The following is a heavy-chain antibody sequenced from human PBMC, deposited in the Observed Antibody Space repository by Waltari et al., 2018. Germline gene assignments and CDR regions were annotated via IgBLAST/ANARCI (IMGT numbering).Heavy chain of an antibody. CDR1: GGSFSGSY. V-gene: IGHV4-34*01. D-gene: IGHD3-3*01. Sequence: QVQLQQWGAGLLKHSETLSLTCAVYGGSFSGSYWSWIRQPPGKGLEWIGEINHSGSTNYNPSLKIRVTISVDTSKNQFSLKLSSVTAADTAVYYCARANYDFWSGYYRNFDYWGQGTLVTVSS. CDR3: ARANYDFWSGYYRNFDY. J-gene: IGHJ4*02. CDR2: INHSGST.